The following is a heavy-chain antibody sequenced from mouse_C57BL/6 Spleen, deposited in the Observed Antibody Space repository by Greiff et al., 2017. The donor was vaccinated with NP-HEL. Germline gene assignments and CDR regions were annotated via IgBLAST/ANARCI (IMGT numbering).Heavy chain of an antibody. CDR2: IDPNSGGT. J-gene: IGHJ4*01. CDR1: GFTFTSYW. D-gene: IGHD1-1*02. V-gene: IGHV1-72*01. CDR3: ARAVGKGDYAMDY. Sequence: QVQLQQPGAELVKPGASVKLSCKASGFTFTSYWMHWVKQRPGRGLEWIGRIDPNSGGTKYNEKFKSKATLTVYKTSSTAYMQLSSLPTDDSEVYYCARAVGKGDYAMDYWGQGTSVTVSS.